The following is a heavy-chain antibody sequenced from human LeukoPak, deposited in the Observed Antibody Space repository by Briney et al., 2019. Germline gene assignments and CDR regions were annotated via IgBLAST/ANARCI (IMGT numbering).Heavy chain of an antibody. D-gene: IGHD1-7*01. CDR2: ISAYNGNT. Sequence: SVKVSCKASGYTFTSYGISWVRQAPGQGLEWMGWISAYNGNTNYAQKLQGRVTMTTDTSTSTAYMELRSLRSDDTAVYYCARVGGGHNWNYVPYFDYWGQGTLVTVSS. V-gene: IGHV1-18*01. CDR1: GYTFTSYG. J-gene: IGHJ4*02. CDR3: ARVGGGHNWNYVPYFDY.